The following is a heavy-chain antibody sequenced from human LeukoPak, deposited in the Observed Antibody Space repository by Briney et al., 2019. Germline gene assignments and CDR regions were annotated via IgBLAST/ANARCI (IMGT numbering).Heavy chain of an antibody. J-gene: IGHJ4*02. D-gene: IGHD1-7*01. CDR1: GFSFSDYT. V-gene: IGHV3-21*01. CDR2: ISSGSAYI. Sequence: GGSLRLSCTASGFSFSDYTMNWVRQAPGKGLEWLSSISSGSAYIHYADSVKGRFTISRDNAKNSLNLQMSSLRAEDTAVYYCASGTTGTTGFHYWGQGTLVTVSS. CDR3: ASGTTGTTGFHY.